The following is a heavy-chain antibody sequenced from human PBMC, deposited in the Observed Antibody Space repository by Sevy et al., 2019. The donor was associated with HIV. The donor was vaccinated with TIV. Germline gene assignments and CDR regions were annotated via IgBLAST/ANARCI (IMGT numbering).Heavy chain of an antibody. CDR1: GFTFSSHA. D-gene: IGHD2-8*01. CDR3: ARVGYGAFDI. Sequence: GGSLRLSCAASGFTFSSHAMHWVRQAPGKGPEWVAIISYDGSNKYYAHSVKGRFTISRDNSKNTLYLQMSSLRAEDTAVYCCARVGYGAFDIWGQGTMVTVSS. V-gene: IGHV3-30-3*01. CDR2: ISYDGSNK. J-gene: IGHJ3*02.